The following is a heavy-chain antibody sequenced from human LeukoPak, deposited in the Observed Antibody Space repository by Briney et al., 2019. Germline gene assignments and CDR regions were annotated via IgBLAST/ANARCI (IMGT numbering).Heavy chain of an antibody. D-gene: IGHD1-1*01. CDR1: GFIFTAYS. V-gene: IGHV3-23*01. Sequence: GGSLRLSCAASGFIFTAYSINWVRQAPGKGLEWVSAISGSGGSTYYADSVKGRFTISRDNSKNTLYLQMNSLRAEDTAVYYCAKSSQTGTNPVRDYWGQGTLVTVSS. CDR2: ISGSGGST. J-gene: IGHJ4*02. CDR3: AKSSQTGTNPVRDY.